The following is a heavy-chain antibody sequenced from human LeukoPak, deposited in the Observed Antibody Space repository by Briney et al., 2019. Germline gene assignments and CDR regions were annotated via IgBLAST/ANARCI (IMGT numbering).Heavy chain of an antibody. V-gene: IGHV1-46*01. CDR2: INPSGGST. Sequence: ASLKVSCKASGYTFTSYYMHWVRQAPGQGLEWMGIINPSGGSTSYARKFQGRVTMTRDTSTSTVYMELSSLRSEDTAVYYCASRRFGDPHNYYYYGIDVWGQGTTVTVSS. CDR1: GYTFTSYY. CDR3: ASRRFGDPHNYYYYGIDV. J-gene: IGHJ6*02. D-gene: IGHD3-10*01.